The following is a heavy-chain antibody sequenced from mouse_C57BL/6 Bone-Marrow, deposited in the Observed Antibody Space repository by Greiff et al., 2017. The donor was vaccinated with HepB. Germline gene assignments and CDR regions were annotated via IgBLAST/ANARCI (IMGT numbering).Heavy chain of an antibody. CDR3: ESPKYYVRSYKNAMDY. CDR2: ISSGSSTI. CDR1: GFTFSDYG. V-gene: IGHV5-17*01. D-gene: IGHD1-1*01. J-gene: IGHJ4*01. Sequence: EVKLVESGGGLVKPGGSLKLSCAASGFTFSDYGMHWVRQAPEKGLEWVAYISSGSSTIYYADTVKGRFTISRDNAKNTLFLKMTSLRSEDTAMYYGESPKYYVRSYKNAMDYWGQGTSVTGAS.